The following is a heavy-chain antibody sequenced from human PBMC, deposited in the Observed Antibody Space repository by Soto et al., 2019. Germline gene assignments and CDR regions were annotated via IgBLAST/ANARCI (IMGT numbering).Heavy chain of an antibody. CDR1: GFTFSDEN. CDR2: ISGGGSYI. V-gene: IGHV3-21*06. CDR3: PRDSDCHSTSCFFPPHV. D-gene: IGHD2-2*01. J-gene: IGHJ6*02. Sequence: GSLRLSCSASGFTFSDENMSWVRQVPGKGLEWVSGISGGGSYIFYADSVQGRFSISRDNPKNSLFLEMNSLRVEDTAVYYCPRDSDCHSTSCFFPPHVWGQGTTVTVSS.